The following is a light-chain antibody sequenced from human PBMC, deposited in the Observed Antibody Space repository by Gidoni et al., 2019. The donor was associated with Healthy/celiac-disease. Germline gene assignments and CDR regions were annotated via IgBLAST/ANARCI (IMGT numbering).Light chain of an antibody. CDR3: SSYTSSSTPYV. V-gene: IGLV2-14*01. J-gene: IGLJ1*01. CDR2: EVS. CDR1: SSAVGGYNY. Sequence: QSALTQPASVSGSPGQSLTISCTGTSSAVGGYNYVSWYQQHPGNAPKLMIYEVSNRPSGVSNRFSGAKSGNTASLTISGLQAVDEADYYCSSYTSSSTPYVFGTGTKVTVL.